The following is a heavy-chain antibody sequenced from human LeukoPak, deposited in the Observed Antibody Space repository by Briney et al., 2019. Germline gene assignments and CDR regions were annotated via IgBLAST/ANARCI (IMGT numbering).Heavy chain of an antibody. Sequence: GGSLRLSCAAFGFIVRSNHINWVRQAPGKGLEWVSGISWNSGSIGYADSVKGRFTISRDNAKSTLSLQMNSLRAEDTAIYYCATYRQVLLPFESWGQGTLVTVSS. J-gene: IGHJ5*01. V-gene: IGHV3-20*04. CDR2: ISWNSGSI. CDR1: GFIVRSNH. D-gene: IGHD2-8*02. CDR3: ATYRQVLLPFES.